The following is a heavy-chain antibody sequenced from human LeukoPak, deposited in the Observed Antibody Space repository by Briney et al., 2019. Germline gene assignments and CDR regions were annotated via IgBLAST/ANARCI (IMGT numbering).Heavy chain of an antibody. D-gene: IGHD3-3*01. V-gene: IGHV3-30*18. CDR2: ISYDGSNK. J-gene: IGHJ4*02. CDR3: ANLLLIPPNTDYDFWSGSRDFDY. CDR1: GFTFSSYG. Sequence: PGGSLRLSCAASGFTFSSYGMHWVRRAPGKGLEWVAVISYDGSNKYYADSVKGRFTISRDNSKNTLYLQMNSLRAEDTAVYYCANLLLIPPNTDYDFWSGSRDFDYWGQGTLVTVSS.